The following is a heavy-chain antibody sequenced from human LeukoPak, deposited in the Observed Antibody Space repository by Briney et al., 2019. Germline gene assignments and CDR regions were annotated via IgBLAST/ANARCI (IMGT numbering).Heavy chain of an antibody. CDR1: GLTFSNYA. Sequence: HTGGSLRLSCAASGLTFSNYAMSWVRQAPGKGLEWVSGISDSGGSTYYADSVKGQFTISRDNSKNTLYLQMNSLRAEDTAVYYCAKVSRELLWFGEWNLIDYWGQGTLVTVSS. V-gene: IGHV3-23*01. CDR3: AKVSRELLWFGEWNLIDY. D-gene: IGHD3-10*01. J-gene: IGHJ4*02. CDR2: ISDSGGST.